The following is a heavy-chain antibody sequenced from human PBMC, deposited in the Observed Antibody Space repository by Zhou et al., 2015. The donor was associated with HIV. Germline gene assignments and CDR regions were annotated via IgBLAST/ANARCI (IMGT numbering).Heavy chain of an antibody. V-gene: IGHV1-3*05. J-gene: IGHJ3*02. CDR3: ARDSEYYDFWSGYSDAFDI. CDR1: GYTFTSYA. D-gene: IGHD3-3*01. CDR2: INAGNGNT. Sequence: QVQLVQSGAEEKKPGASVKVSCKASGYTFTSYAMHWVRQAPGQRLEWMGWINAGNGNTKYSQKFQGRVTITRDTSASTAYMELSSLRSEDTAVYYCARDSEYYDFWSGYSDAFDIWGQGTMVTVSS.